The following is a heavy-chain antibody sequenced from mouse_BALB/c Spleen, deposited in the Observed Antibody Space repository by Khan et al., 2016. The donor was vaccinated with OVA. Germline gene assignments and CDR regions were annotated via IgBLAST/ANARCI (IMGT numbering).Heavy chain of an antibody. V-gene: IGHV5-9-3*01. CDR3: ARSTYGNFAY. CDR2: ISSDGDYT. D-gene: IGHD2-1*01. Sequence: EVELVESGGGLVKPGGSLKLSCAASGFTFSTYAMSWVRQTPEKRLAWVATISSDGDYTYYPDNVTGRFTISRDNAKNTLYLKMSSLRSEDTAMYYCARSTYGNFAYWGQGTLVTVAA. J-gene: IGHJ3*01. CDR1: GFTFSTYA.